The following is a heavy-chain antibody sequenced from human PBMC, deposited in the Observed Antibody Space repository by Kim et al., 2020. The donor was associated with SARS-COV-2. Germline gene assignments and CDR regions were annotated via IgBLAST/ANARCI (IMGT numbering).Heavy chain of an antibody. CDR1: GFTFSSYG. Sequence: GGSLRLSCAASGFTFSSYGMHWARQAPGKGLEWVAVIWYAGSNQYYADSAKGRFTISRDNSKNTLYLQTNRPRAEDTAVYYCEKTGGSFDYWGQGTLVP. CDR3: EKTGGSFDY. J-gene: IGHJ4*02. D-gene: IGHD3-10*01. CDR2: IWYAGSNQ. V-gene: IGHV3-33*06.